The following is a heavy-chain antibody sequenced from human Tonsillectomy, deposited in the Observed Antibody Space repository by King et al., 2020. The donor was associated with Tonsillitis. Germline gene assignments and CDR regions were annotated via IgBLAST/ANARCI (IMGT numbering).Heavy chain of an antibody. D-gene: IGHD3-3*01. Sequence: VQLVQSGAEVKKPGASVKVSCKASGYTFTRYDINWVRQATGPGLEWMGWMNPLSGFTGHAQKFHGRVTMPRDTAMGTAYMELSSLRSEDTAVYYCARGTDFWSSDNWFDPWGQGTLVTVSS. V-gene: IGHV1-8*01. CDR1: GYTFTRYD. J-gene: IGHJ5*02. CDR3: ARGTDFWSSDNWFDP. CDR2: MNPLSGFT.